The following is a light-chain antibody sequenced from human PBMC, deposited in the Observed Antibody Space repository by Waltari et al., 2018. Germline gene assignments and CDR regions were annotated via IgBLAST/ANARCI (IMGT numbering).Light chain of an antibody. CDR1: SSDIGAYNF. J-gene: IGLJ1*01. Sequence: QSALTQPASVSGSPGQSITISCTGTSSDIGAYNFVSWYQKHPGKAPKVMIYDVTKPPSGVSSRFSGSRSGNTAALTISGLQAEDEADYYCSSYTTGSTRYVFGSGTKVTVL. CDR2: DVT. CDR3: SSYTTGSTRYV. V-gene: IGLV2-14*03.